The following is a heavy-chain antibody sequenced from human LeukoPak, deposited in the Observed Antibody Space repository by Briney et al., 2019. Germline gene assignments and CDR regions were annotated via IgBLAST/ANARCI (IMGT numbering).Heavy chain of an antibody. V-gene: IGHV1-46*03. D-gene: IGHD3/OR15-3a*01. CDR3: ARDWRDSPDAFDI. J-gene: IGHJ3*02. CDR2: INPSGGST. CDR1: GYTFTSYY. Sequence: ASVKVSCKASGYTFTSYYMHRVRQASGQGLEWMGIINPSGGSTSYAQKFQGRVTMTRDTSTSTVYMELSSLRSEDTAVYYCARDWRDSPDAFDIWGQGTMVTVSS.